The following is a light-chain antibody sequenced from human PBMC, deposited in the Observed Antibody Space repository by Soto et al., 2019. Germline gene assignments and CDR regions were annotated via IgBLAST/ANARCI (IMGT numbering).Light chain of an antibody. CDR3: SAYTNSIWA. V-gene: IGLV2-14*03. J-gene: IGLJ3*02. Sequence: QSALTQPASVSGSLGRSITIPCSGSSRDIGGYNYVSWYHQYPGKAPILIIFDVSNRPSGVSNCFAGSESGLTSSLTISWLRSQEDAHYYCSAYTNSIWAFGGRTK. CDR2: DVS. CDR1: SRDIGGYNY.